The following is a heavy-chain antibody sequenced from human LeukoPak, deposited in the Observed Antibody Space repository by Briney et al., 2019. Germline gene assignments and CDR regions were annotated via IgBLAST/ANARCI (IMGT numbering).Heavy chain of an antibody. CDR1: GGSISSYY. V-gene: IGHV4-59*08. Sequence: PSETLSLTCTVSGGSISSYYWSWIRQPPGKGLEWIGYIYYSGNTNYNPSLKSRVTISVDTSKNQFSLKLSSVTAADTAVYYCARVPSGAAGTFDYWGQGTLVTVSS. CDR2: IYYSGNT. D-gene: IGHD6-13*01. J-gene: IGHJ4*02. CDR3: ARVPSGAAGTFDY.